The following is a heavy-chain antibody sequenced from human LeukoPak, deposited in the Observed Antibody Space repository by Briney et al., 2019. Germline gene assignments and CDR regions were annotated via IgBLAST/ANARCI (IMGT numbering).Heavy chain of an antibody. V-gene: IGHV3-23*01. CDR2: ISGSGGST. D-gene: IGHD1-1*01. Sequence: GGSLRLSCAASGFTFSSYAMSWVRQAPGKGLEWVSAISGSGGSTYCAGSVKGRFTISRDNSKNTLYLQMNSLRAEDTAVYYCAKDLFDWNDFSSSDPWGQGTLVTVSS. CDR1: GFTFSSYA. J-gene: IGHJ5*02. CDR3: AKDLFDWNDFSSSDP.